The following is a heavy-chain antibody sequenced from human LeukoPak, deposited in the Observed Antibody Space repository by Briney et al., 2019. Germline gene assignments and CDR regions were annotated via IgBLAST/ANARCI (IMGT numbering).Heavy chain of an antibody. D-gene: IGHD3-22*01. V-gene: IGHV3-30*02. Sequence: PGGSLRLSCAASGFTFSSYGMHWVRQAPGKGLEWVAFIRYDGSNKYYADSVKGRFTISRDNSKNTLYLQMNSLRAEDTAVYYCAKVPPYYYDSSGYDYYFDCWGQGTLVTVSS. CDR3: AKVPPYYYDSSGYDYYFDC. CDR1: GFTFSSYG. CDR2: IRYDGSNK. J-gene: IGHJ4*02.